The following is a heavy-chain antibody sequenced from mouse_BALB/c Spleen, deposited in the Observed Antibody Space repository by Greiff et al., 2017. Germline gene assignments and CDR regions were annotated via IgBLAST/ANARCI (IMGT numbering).Heavy chain of an antibody. D-gene: IGHD2-14*01. CDR2: IYPGSGST. CDR1: GYTFTSYW. J-gene: IGHJ4*01. CDR3: TSTYYRYDAMDY. V-gene: IGHV1-55*01. Sequence: VQLQQSGAELVRPGASVKLSCKASGYTFTSYWMNWVKQRPGQGLEWIGNIYPGSGSTNYDEKFKSKATLTVDTSSSTAYMQLSSLTSEDSAVYYCTSTYYRYDAMDYWGQGTSVTVSS.